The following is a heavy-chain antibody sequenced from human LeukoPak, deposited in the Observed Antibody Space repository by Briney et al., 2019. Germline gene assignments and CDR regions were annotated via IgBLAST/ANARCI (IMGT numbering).Heavy chain of an antibody. CDR3: ASFRYCSSTSCYPLDAFDI. Sequence: ASVNVSCKASGYTFTSYDINWVRQATGQGLEWMGWMNPNSGNTGYAQKFQGRVTITRNTSISTAYMELSSLRSEDTAVYYCASFRYCSSTSCYPLDAFDIWGQGTMVTVSS. D-gene: IGHD2-2*01. V-gene: IGHV1-8*03. CDR1: GYTFTSYD. J-gene: IGHJ3*02. CDR2: MNPNSGNT.